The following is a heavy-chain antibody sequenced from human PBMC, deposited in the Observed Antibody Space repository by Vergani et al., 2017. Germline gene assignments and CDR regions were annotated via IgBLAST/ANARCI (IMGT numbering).Heavy chain of an antibody. CDR3: ARRTSQEEQLVDALDY. D-gene: IGHD6-6*01. Sequence: QLQLQESGSGLVKPSQTLSLTCAVSGGSISSGGYSWSWIRQPPGKGLEWIGYIYHSGSTYYNPSLKSRVTISVDKSKNQFSLKLSSVTAADTAVYYCARRTSQEEQLVDALDYWGQGTLVTVSS. CDR2: IYHSGST. V-gene: IGHV4-30-2*01. J-gene: IGHJ4*02. CDR1: GGSISSGGYS.